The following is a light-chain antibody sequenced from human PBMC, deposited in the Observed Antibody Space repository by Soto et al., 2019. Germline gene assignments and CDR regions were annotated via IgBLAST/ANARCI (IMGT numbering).Light chain of an antibody. CDR3: SSYTSSSTFYV. CDR1: SSDVGGYNY. V-gene: IGLV2-14*01. CDR2: DVS. J-gene: IGLJ1*01. Sequence: QSVLTQPASVSGSPGQSITISCTGTSSDVGGYNYVSWYQQHPGKAPKLMLYDVSNRPSGVSNRFSGSKSGNTASLTISGLQAEDEADYYCSSYTSSSTFYVFGTGTKLTVL.